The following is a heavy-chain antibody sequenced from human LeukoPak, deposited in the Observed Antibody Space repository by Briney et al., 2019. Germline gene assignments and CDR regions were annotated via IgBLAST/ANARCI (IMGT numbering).Heavy chain of an antibody. CDR3: ARRAPDIVVVPAATDDYYYYYYMDV. V-gene: IGHV5-51*01. CDR1: GFIFTSYW. Sequence: GEALEISCKGSGFIFTSYWIGWVRPVPRKGLEWMGIIYPCDSDTIYSPSFQGQVTISADKSISTAYLQWSSLKASDTAMYYCARRAPDIVVVPAATDDYYYYYYMDVWGKGTTVTVSS. CDR2: IYPCDSDT. J-gene: IGHJ6*03. D-gene: IGHD2-2*01.